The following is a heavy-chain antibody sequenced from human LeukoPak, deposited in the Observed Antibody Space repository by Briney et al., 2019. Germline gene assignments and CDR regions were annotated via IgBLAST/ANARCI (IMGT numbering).Heavy chain of an antibody. CDR3: ARGRGY. Sequence: SQTLSLTCAVSGAVISSGGYYWTWIRQPPGKGLEWIGEINYSGSTNYNPSLKSRVTISVDTSKNQFSLKLSSVTAADTAVYYCARGRGYWGQGTLVTVSS. J-gene: IGHJ4*02. CDR1: GAVISSGGYY. CDR2: INYSGST. V-gene: IGHV4-31*11.